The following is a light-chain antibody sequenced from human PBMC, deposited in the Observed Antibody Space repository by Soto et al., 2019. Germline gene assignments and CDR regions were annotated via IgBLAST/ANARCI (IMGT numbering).Light chain of an antibody. Sequence: DIVMSQSPDSLAASLGERATINCKSSQSLLYDSNNKNYLAWYQQKPGQPPKLLIYWASMRESGVPDRFSGSGSGTDITLTITSLQAEDVAVYYCQQYYSLPLTFGGGTKVDIK. J-gene: IGKJ4*01. V-gene: IGKV4-1*01. CDR2: WAS. CDR3: QQYYSLPLT. CDR1: QSLLYDSNNKNY.